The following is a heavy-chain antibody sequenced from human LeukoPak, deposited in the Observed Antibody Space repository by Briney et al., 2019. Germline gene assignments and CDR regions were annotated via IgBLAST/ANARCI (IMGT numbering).Heavy chain of an antibody. V-gene: IGHV4-39*01. D-gene: IGHD3-3*01. J-gene: IGHJ6*03. CDR3: ARQNYDFWSGYYGCYMDV. Sequence: SETLCLTCTVSGGSISSSSYYWGWIRQRPGKGLEWVGSIYYSGSTYYNPSLKSRVTISVDTSKNQFSLKLISVTAADTAVYYCARQNYDFWSGYYGCYMDVWGKGTTVTVSS. CDR2: IYYSGST. CDR1: GGSISSSSYY.